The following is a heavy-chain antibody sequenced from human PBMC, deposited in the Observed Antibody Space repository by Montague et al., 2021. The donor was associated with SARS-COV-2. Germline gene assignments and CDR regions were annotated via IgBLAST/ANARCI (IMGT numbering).Heavy chain of an antibody. V-gene: IGHV3-74*01. Sequence: SLRLSCAASGFTFRSYWMHWVRQAPGKGLVWVSRINSDGSSTTYADSVKGRFAISRDNAKNTLCLQMNSLRAEDTAVYYCARAPRRHYYDSTGFDAFDTWGQGTMVTVSS. D-gene: IGHD3-22*01. CDR2: INSDGSST. CDR3: ARAPRRHYYDSTGFDAFDT. CDR1: GFTFRSYW. J-gene: IGHJ3*02.